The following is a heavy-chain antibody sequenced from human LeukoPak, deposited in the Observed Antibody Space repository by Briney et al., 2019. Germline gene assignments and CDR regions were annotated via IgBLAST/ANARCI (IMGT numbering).Heavy chain of an antibody. J-gene: IGHJ6*03. V-gene: IGHV2-70*04. Sequence: SGPTLVNPTQTLTLTCTFSGFSLSTSGMRVSWIRQPTGKALEWLARIDWDDAKFYSTSLKTRLTISKDTSKNQVVLTMTNMDPVDTATYYCARMGAASSGYSHYYYYMDVWGEGTTVTVSS. CDR1: GFSLSTSGMR. CDR3: ARMGAASSGYSHYYYYMDV. CDR2: IDWDDAK. D-gene: IGHD3-22*01.